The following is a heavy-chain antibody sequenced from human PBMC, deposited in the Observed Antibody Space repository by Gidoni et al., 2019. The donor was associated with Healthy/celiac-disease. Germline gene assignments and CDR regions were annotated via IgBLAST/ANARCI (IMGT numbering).Heavy chain of an antibody. D-gene: IGHD3-10*01. Sequence: QVQLQESGPGLVKPSQTLSLTCTVSGGSISSGGYYWSWIRQHPGKGLEWIGYISYSGSTYYNPSLKSRVTISVDTSKNQFSLKLSSVTAADTAVYYCARVGRDPWFGELKVIDYWGQGTLVTVSS. CDR1: GGSISSGGYY. J-gene: IGHJ4*02. CDR2: ISYSGST. V-gene: IGHV4-31*03. CDR3: ARVGRDPWFGELKVIDY.